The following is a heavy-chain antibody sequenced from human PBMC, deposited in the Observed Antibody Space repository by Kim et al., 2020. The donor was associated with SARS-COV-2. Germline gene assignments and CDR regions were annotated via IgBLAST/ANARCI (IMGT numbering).Heavy chain of an antibody. CDR3: ARAFCSSSYCHYYGMDV. J-gene: IGHJ6*02. V-gene: IGHV3-53*01. Sequence: GKGRFTISRDGCKNMLYLQMNSLRGEDTAVYYCARAFCSSSYCHYYGMDVWGQGTTVTVSS. D-gene: IGHD2-2*01.